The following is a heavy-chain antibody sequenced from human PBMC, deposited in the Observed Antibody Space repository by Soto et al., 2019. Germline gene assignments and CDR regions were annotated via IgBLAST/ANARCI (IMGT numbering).Heavy chain of an antibody. CDR3: ARGGGYDSFDF. CDR2: IYYSGST. CDR1: GGSISSSSYY. V-gene: IGHV4-39*07. D-gene: IGHD2-15*01. J-gene: IGHJ4*02. Sequence: PSETLSLTCTVSGGSISSSSYYWGWIRQPPGKGLEWIGNIYYSGSTNYNPSLKSRVTIPADTSKNQFSLKLRSVTAADTAVYYCARGGGYDSFDFWGQGIQVT.